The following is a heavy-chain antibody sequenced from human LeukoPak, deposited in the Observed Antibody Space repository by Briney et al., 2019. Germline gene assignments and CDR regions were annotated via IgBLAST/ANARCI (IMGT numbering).Heavy chain of an antibody. V-gene: IGHV3-53*01. J-gene: IGHJ3*02. D-gene: IGHD1-26*01. CDR1: GFTVSSNY. CDR2: IYSGGST. CDR3: ARYRVGAAYDAFDI. Sequence: GGSLRLSCAASGFTVSSNYMSWVRQAPGKGLEWVSVIYSGGSTYYADSVKGRFTISRDNAKNSLYLQMNSLRAEDTAVYYCARYRVGAAYDAFDIWGQGTMVTVSS.